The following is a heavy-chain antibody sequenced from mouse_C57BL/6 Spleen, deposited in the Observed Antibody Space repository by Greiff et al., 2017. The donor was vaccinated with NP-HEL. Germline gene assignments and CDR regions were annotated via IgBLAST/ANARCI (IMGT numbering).Heavy chain of an antibody. D-gene: IGHD2-4*01. CDR2: IRSKSNNYAT. Sequence: EVKLVESGGGLVQPKGSLKLSCAASGFSFNTYAMNWVRQAPGKGLEWVARIRSKSNNYATYYADSVKDRFTISRDDSESMLYLQMNNLKTEDTAMYYCVRPYYDYERTWFAYWGQGTLVTVSA. CDR1: GFSFNTYA. J-gene: IGHJ3*01. CDR3: VRPYYDYERTWFAY. V-gene: IGHV10-1*01.